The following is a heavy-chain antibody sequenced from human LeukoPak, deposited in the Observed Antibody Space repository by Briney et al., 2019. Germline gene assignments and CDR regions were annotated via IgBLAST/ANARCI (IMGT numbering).Heavy chain of an antibody. CDR2: ISSSSSYI. J-gene: IGHJ4*02. D-gene: IGHD6-19*01. Sequence: GGSLRLSCAASGFTFSSYSMNWVRQAPGKGPEWVSSISSSSSYIYYADSVKGRFTISRDNAKNSLYLQMNSLRAEDTAVYYCARGPQSLVRVFDYWGQGTLVTVSS. CDR1: GFTFSSYS. CDR3: ARGPQSLVRVFDY. V-gene: IGHV3-21*01.